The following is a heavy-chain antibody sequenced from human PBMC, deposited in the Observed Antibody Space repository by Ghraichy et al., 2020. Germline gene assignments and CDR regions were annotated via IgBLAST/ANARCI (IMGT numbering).Heavy chain of an antibody. CDR2: IRGSGSST. CDR3: AKDRDYSDSSGYYFNAFDI. Sequence: GESLKISCAASGFTFSSYAMSWVRQAPGKGLEWVSAIRGSGSSTYYTDSVKGRFTISRDNSKNTLYLQMNSLRAEDTAVYYCAKDRDYSDSSGYYFNAFDIWGQGTMVTVSS. D-gene: IGHD3-22*01. CDR1: GFTFSSYA. V-gene: IGHV3-23*01. J-gene: IGHJ3*02.